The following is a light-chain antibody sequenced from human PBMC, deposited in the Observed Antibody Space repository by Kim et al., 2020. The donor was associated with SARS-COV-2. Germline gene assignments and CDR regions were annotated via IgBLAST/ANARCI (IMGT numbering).Light chain of an antibody. CDR1: SLRRYY. Sequence: SSELTQDPAVSVALGQTVRITCQGDSLRRYYATWYQQKSGQAPVLVFYGRDKRPSGIPDRFSGSSSGNTASLTITGAQAADEADYYCKSRDSRGKVVFGGGTQLTV. CDR2: GRD. V-gene: IGLV3-19*01. CDR3: KSRDSRGKVV. J-gene: IGLJ2*01.